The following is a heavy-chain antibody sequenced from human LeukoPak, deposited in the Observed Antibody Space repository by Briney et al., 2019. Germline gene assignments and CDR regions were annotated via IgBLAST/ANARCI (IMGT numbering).Heavy chain of an antibody. CDR3: ARTRYYYNSRSYGAPYYFDY. Sequence: SETLSLPCTVSGGSISSSSNYWGWIRQPPGKGLEWIGSIYYSGTIYYNSSLKSRVTIPVDTSKNQFSLKLSSVTAADTAVYYCARTRYYYNSRSYGAPYYFDYWGQGTLVTVSS. CDR2: IYYSGTI. J-gene: IGHJ4*02. CDR1: GGSISSSSNY. D-gene: IGHD3-10*01. V-gene: IGHV4-39*07.